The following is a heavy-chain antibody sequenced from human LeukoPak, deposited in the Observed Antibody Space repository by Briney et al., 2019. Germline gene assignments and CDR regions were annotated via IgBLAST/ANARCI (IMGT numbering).Heavy chain of an antibody. CDR3: ARAGWELQRTTKTRFDY. V-gene: IGHV1-18*01. Sequence: GASVKVSCKASGCTFTNYGVAWVRQAPGQGLEWMGWISVYSGDTNSAQKFLGRVTMTTDTSTTTAYMELRSLTSDDTAVYYCARAGWELQRTTKTRFDYWGQGTLVTVSS. CDR1: GCTFTNYG. D-gene: IGHD1-26*01. CDR2: ISVYSGDT. J-gene: IGHJ4*02.